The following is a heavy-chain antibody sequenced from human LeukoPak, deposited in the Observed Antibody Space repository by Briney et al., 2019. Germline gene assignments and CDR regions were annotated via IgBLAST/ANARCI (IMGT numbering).Heavy chain of an antibody. J-gene: IGHJ6*03. CDR2: IKQDGSEK. Sequence: PGGSLRLSCAASGFTFSSYWMSWVRQAPGKGLEWVANIKQDGSEKYYVDSVKGRFTISRDNSKNTLYLQMNSLRVEDTAVYYCAKGGGRHDYYYLDVWGKGTTVTVSS. D-gene: IGHD3-16*01. CDR3: AKGGGRHDYYYLDV. CDR1: GFTFSSYW. V-gene: IGHV3-7*03.